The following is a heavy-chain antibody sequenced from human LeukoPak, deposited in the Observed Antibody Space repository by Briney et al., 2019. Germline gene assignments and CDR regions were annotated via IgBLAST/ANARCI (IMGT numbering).Heavy chain of an antibody. CDR3: ARGRDYYASGSYDY. CDR2: IYDSGST. Sequence: SETLSLTCTVSGASISSYYWSWIRQSPGKGLEWIGYIYDSGSTNYNPSLKSRVTISVDTSKNQFSLKLSSVTAAGTAVFYCARGRDYYASGSYDYWGQGTLVTVSS. V-gene: IGHV4-59*01. J-gene: IGHJ4*02. CDR1: GASISSYY. D-gene: IGHD3-10*01.